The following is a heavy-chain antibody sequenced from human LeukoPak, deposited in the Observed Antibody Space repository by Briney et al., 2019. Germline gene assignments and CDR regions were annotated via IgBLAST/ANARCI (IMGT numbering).Heavy chain of an antibody. V-gene: IGHV3-23*01. CDR1: GFTFSSYA. CDR2: ISGSGGST. CDR3: AKASITMVRGVIIRYYFDY. J-gene: IGHJ4*02. Sequence: PGGSLRLSCAASGFTFSSYAVSWVRQAPGKGLEWVSAISGSGGSTYYADSVKGRFTISRDNSKNTLYLQMNSLRAEDTAVYYCAKASITMVRGVIIRYYFDYWGQGTLVTVSS. D-gene: IGHD3-10*01.